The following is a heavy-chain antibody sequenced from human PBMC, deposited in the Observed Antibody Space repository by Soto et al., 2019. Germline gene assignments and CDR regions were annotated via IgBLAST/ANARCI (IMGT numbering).Heavy chain of an antibody. Sequence: QVHLVQSGAEVKKPGASVKVSCKGSGYGFTTYGITWVRQAPGQGLEWMACISAHNGNTNYAQKLQGRVTVTRDTYTGAAYMELRSLRSDDAAVYYCARGRYGDYWGQGALGTVSS. D-gene: IGHD1-1*01. J-gene: IGHJ4*02. CDR3: ARGRYGDY. CDR1: GYGFTTYG. CDR2: ISAHNGNT. V-gene: IGHV1-18*01.